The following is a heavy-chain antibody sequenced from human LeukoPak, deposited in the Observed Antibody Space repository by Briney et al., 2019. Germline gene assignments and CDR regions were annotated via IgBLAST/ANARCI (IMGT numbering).Heavy chain of an antibody. Sequence: SETLSLTCTVSGDSISTSNSYWGWIRQPPGKGLEWIGSIYYSGNTYYNASLKSRVTISVDTSKNQFSLKLTSVTAADTAVYYCARVLRYCSGGNCYSGGLGYMDVWGKGTTVTISS. V-gene: IGHV4-39*01. CDR1: GDSISTSNSY. J-gene: IGHJ6*03. CDR2: IYYSGNT. D-gene: IGHD2-15*01. CDR3: ARVLRYCSGGNCYSGGLGYMDV.